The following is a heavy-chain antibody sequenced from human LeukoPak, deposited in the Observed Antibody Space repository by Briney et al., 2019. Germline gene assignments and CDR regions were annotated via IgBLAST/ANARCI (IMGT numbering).Heavy chain of an antibody. CDR1: GYTFTSYY. D-gene: IGHD3-10*01. Sequence: ASVKVSCKASGYTFTSYYMHWVRQAPGQGHEWMGWINPNSGGTNYAQKFQGRVTMTRDTSISTAYMELSRLRSDDTAVYYCARDSAPGDAYGLLGIDSWGQGTLVTVSS. CDR3: ARDSAPGDAYGLLGIDS. CDR2: INPNSGGT. J-gene: IGHJ4*02. V-gene: IGHV1-2*02.